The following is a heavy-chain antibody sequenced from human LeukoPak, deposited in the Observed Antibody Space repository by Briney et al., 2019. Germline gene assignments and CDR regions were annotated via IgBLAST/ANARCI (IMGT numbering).Heavy chain of an antibody. V-gene: IGHV3-15*01. J-gene: IGHJ4*02. CDR1: GFTFSNAW. CDR2: IKSKTDGGTT. Sequence: GGSLRLSCAASGFTFSNAWMNWVRQAPGKGLEWIGRIKSKTDGGTTDYAAPVKGRFTIPRDDSKNTLYLQLDSLRTGDTAVYYCSTGSPASGGLFDYWGQGTLVTVSS. CDR3: STGSPASGGLFDY. D-gene: IGHD6-13*01.